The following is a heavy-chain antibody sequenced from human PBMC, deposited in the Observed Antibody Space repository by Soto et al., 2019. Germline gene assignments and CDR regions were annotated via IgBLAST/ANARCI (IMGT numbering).Heavy chain of an antibody. CDR1: GGSISSSSYY. J-gene: IGHJ5*02. D-gene: IGHD2-15*01. V-gene: IGHV4-39*01. Sequence: PSETLSLTCTVSGGSISSSSYYWGWIRQPPGKGLEWIGSIYYSGSTYYTSSLKSRVTISVDTTKNQFSLKLSSVTAADTAVYYCARPVGVVAATSDNWFDPWGQGTLVTVSS. CDR3: ARPVGVVAATSDNWFDP. CDR2: IYYSGST.